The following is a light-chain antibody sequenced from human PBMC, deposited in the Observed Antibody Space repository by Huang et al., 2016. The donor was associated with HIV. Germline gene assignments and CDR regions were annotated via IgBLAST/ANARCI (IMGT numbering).Light chain of an antibody. CDR3: MQCLQTFIT. Sequence: DIVMTQSPLSLPVSPGEPASISCRSSQSLLQSNGYNYLDWYLQKPGQSPQLLIYLGSNRASGVPDRFSGSGSGTDFTLKISRVEAEDVGVYYCMQCLQTFITFGQGTRLEIK. V-gene: IGKV2-28*01. J-gene: IGKJ5*01. CDR2: LGS. CDR1: QSLLQSNGYNY.